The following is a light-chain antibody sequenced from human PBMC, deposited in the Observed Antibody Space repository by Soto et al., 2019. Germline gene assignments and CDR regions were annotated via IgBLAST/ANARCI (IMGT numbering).Light chain of an antibody. CDR2: GAS. CDR1: QSVSSN. CDR3: QQYNNWPPFT. J-gene: IGKJ2*01. V-gene: IGKV3-15*01. Sequence: VMTQSPATLSVSPGERATLSCRASQSVSSNLAWYQQKPGQAPRLLIYGASTRATGIPARFSGSGSGTEFTLTISSLQSEDFAVYYCQQYNNWPPFTFGQGTKLEIK.